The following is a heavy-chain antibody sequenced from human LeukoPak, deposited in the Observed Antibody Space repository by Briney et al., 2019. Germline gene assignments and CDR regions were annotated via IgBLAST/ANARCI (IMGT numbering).Heavy chain of an antibody. D-gene: IGHD2-15*01. J-gene: IGHJ4*02. CDR1: GGSFSGYY. Sequence: PSETLSLTCAVYGGSFSGYYWSWIRQPPGKGLEWIGEINHSGSTNYNPSLKSRVTISVDTSKNQFSLKLSSVTAADTAVYYCARQGRNRSGVVVVAAADYWGQGTLVTVSS. V-gene: IGHV4-34*01. CDR3: ARQGRNRSGVVVVAAADY. CDR2: INHSGST.